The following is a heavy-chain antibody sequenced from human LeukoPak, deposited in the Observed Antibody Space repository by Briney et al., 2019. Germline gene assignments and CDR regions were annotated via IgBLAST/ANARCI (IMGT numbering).Heavy chain of an antibody. D-gene: IGHD2-2*01. V-gene: IGHV1-18*01. J-gene: IGHJ4*02. CDR2: INAYNGNT. Sequence: ASVKVSCKASGYTFTSYGISWVRQAPGQGLEWMGWINAYNGNTNYAQKLQGRVTMTTDTSTSTAYMELRSLRSDDTAVYYCARDCSSTSCYVVGSFDYWGQGTLVTVSS. CDR1: GYTFTSYG. CDR3: ARDCSSTSCYVVGSFDY.